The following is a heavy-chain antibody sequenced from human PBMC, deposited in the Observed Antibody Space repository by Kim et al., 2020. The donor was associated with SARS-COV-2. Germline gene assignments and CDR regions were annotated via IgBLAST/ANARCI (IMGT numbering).Heavy chain of an antibody. CDR1: GFTFSSYA. V-gene: IGHV3-23*01. Sequence: GGSLRLSCAASGFTFSSYAMSWVRQAPGKGLEWVSAISGSGGSTYYADSVKGRFTISRDNSKNTLYLQMNSLRAEDTAVYYCAKQNLYDSSGYYGDYFDYWGQGTLVTVSS. J-gene: IGHJ4*02. CDR2: ISGSGGST. D-gene: IGHD3-22*01. CDR3: AKQNLYDSSGYYGDYFDY.